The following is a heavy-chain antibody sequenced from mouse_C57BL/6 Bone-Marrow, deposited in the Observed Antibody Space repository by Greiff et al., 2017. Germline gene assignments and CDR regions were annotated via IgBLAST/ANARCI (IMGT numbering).Heavy chain of an antibody. D-gene: IGHD1-1*01. J-gene: IGHJ2*01. Sequence: EVQLQQSGPELVQPGASVKISCKASGYTFTDYYMNWVKQSHGKSLEWIGDINPNNGGTSYNQKLKGKATLTVDKSSSTAYMELRSLTSEDYAVYYCARDYYGSSWYFDYWGQGTILTVSS. CDR2: INPNNGGT. CDR1: GYTFTDYY. V-gene: IGHV1-26*01. CDR3: ARDYYGSSWYFDY.